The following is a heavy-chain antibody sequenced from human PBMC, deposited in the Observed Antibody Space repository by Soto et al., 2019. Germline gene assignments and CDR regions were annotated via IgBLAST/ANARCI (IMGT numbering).Heavy chain of an antibody. CDR3: ARGRGYSGDDHYYYFDMDV. D-gene: IGHD5-12*01. CDR2: SIPIFGTA. J-gene: IGHJ6*02. V-gene: IGHV1-69*13. CDR1: GYTFTSYY. Sequence: SVKVSCKASGYTFTSYYMHWVRQAPGEGLEWMGGSIPIFGTANYAQKFQGRVTISVDESTSTAYMELSSLRSEDTAVYYCARGRGYSGDDHYYYFDMDVWGQGTTVTVSS.